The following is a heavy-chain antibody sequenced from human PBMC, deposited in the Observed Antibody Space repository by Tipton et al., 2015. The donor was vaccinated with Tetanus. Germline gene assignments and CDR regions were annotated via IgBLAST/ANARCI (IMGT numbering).Heavy chain of an antibody. CDR2: IKEDGSEI. Sequence: SLRLSCEGHQGYDFSRFRMSWVRQAPGKGLEWVAHIKEDGSEIYYADSVRGRFTISRDNAKSSLYLEMNSLRVEDTAVYSCARGMAEASNCGGDCYSDYWGQGTLVTVSS. CDR1: QGYDFSRFR. J-gene: IGHJ4*02. CDR3: ARGMAEASNCGGDCYSDY. V-gene: IGHV3-7*04. D-gene: IGHD2-21*02.